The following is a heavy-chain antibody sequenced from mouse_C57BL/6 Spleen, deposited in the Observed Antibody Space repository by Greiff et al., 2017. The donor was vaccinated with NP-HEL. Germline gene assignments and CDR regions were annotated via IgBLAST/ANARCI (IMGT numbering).Heavy chain of an antibody. Sequence: VQLQQSGAELVRPGASVKLSCKASGYTFTDYYINWVKQRPGQGLEWIARIYPGSGNTYYNEKFKGKATLTAEKSSSTAYMQLSSLTSEDSAVYFCAREGAFITTVVAPFDYWGQGTTLTVSS. D-gene: IGHD1-1*01. V-gene: IGHV1-76*01. CDR1: GYTFTDYY. CDR2: IYPGSGNT. J-gene: IGHJ2*01. CDR3: AREGAFITTVVAPFDY.